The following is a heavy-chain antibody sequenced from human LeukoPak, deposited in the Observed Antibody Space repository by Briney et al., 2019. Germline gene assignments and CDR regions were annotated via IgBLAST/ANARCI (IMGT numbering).Heavy chain of an antibody. D-gene: IGHD6-6*01. V-gene: IGHV3-11*01. CDR1: GFTFSDYY. CDR2: ISTSGDTI. CDR3: ARGKQLVGDY. J-gene: IGHJ4*02. Sequence: TGGSLRLSCAASGFTFSDYYMSWIRQAPGKGLEWISYISTSGDTIYYVDSVRGRFTISRDNAKNSLELQINSLRAEDTAVYYCARGKQLVGDYWGQGTLVTVSS.